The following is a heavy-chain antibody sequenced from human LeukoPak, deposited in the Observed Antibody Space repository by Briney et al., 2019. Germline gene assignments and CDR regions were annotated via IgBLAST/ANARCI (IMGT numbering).Heavy chain of an antibody. Sequence: ASVKVSCKASGFTFTAYRMHWVRQAPGQGLEWMGWINPNSGGTNYARKFQGRVTMTRDTSISTAYMELSGLRSDDTAVYYCARGPHWDPHFDYWGQGTLVTVSS. J-gene: IGHJ4*02. CDR1: GFTFTAYR. CDR2: INPNSGGT. V-gene: IGHV1-2*02. CDR3: ARGPHWDPHFDY. D-gene: IGHD7-27*01.